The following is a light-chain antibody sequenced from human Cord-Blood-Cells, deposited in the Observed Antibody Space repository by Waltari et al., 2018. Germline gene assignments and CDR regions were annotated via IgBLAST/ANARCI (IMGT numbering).Light chain of an antibody. J-gene: IGKJ4*01. V-gene: IGKV3-11*01. CDR3: QQRSNWPPLT. CDR1: QSVSSY. CDR2: DAS. Sequence: EIVLTQSPATLSLSPVERATLSCMASQSVSSYLAWYQQKPGQAPRLLIYDASNRATGIPARFSGSGSGTDFTLTISSLEPEDFAVYYCQQRSNWPPLTFGGGTKVEIK.